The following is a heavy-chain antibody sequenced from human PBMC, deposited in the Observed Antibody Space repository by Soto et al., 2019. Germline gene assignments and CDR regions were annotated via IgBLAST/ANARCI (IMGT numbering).Heavy chain of an antibody. Sequence: SETLSLTCIVSGESISSGSYYWGWIRQPPGKGLEWIGSIYYSGRTYYNPSFKSRVTISIDTSKNQFSLKLSSVTATDTAVYYCARQRTTVVTQAYFDHWGQGALVTVSS. CDR1: GESISSGSYY. CDR3: ARQRTTVVTQAYFDH. V-gene: IGHV4-39*01. J-gene: IGHJ4*02. D-gene: IGHD2-21*02. CDR2: IYYSGRT.